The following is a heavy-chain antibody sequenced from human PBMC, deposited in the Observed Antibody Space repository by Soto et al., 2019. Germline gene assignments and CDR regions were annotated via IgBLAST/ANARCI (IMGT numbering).Heavy chain of an antibody. D-gene: IGHD2-15*01. CDR1: GGTFSSYA. Sequence: QVQLVQSGAEVKKPGSSVKVSCKASGGTFSSYAISWVRQAPGQGLEWMGGIIPIFGTANYAQKFQGRVTITADESTSTAYMELSSLRSEDTAVYYCARGYCSGGSGYPAVYYYGMDVWGQGTTVTVSS. CDR2: IIPIFGTA. CDR3: ARGYCSGGSGYPAVYYYGMDV. V-gene: IGHV1-69*01. J-gene: IGHJ6*02.